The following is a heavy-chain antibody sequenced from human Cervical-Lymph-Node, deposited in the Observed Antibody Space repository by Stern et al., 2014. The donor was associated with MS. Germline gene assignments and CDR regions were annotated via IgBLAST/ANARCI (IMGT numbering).Heavy chain of an antibody. Sequence: QVQLVESGGGVVQPGRSLRLSCAASGFIFNTYGMHWVRQAPGKGLEWVAMIWHDGSNKIYADSVKGRFTISRDNSKNTLFLQMTSLRADDTAVYYCARDEYDSSGYFDYWGQGTLVTVSS. J-gene: IGHJ4*02. CDR3: ARDEYDSSGYFDY. D-gene: IGHD3-22*01. CDR2: IWHDGSNK. V-gene: IGHV3-33*01. CDR1: GFIFNTYG.